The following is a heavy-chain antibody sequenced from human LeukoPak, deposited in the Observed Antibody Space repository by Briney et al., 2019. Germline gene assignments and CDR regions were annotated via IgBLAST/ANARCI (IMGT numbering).Heavy chain of an antibody. CDR3: ARESYYYDSSGYDY. D-gene: IGHD3-22*01. CDR2: IYYSGST. Sequence: SETLSLTCTVSGGSISSGDYYWSWIRQPPGKGLEWIGYIYYSGSTYYNPSLKSRLTISVDTSKNQFSLKLSSVTAADTAVYYCARESYYYDSSGYDYWGQGTLVTVSS. J-gene: IGHJ4*02. V-gene: IGHV4-30-4*01. CDR1: GGSISSGDYY.